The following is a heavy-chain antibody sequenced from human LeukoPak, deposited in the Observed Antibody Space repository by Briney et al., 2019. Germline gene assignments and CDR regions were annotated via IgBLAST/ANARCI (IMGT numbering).Heavy chain of an antibody. Sequence: ASVKVSCKASGYTFTSYYMHWVRQAPGQGLEWMGIINPSGGSTSYAQKFQGRVTMTRDTSTSTVYMELGSLRSEDTAVYYCARDLALDAFDIWGQGTMVTVSS. V-gene: IGHV1-46*01. J-gene: IGHJ3*02. CDR3: ARDLALDAFDI. CDR1: GYTFTSYY. CDR2: INPSGGST.